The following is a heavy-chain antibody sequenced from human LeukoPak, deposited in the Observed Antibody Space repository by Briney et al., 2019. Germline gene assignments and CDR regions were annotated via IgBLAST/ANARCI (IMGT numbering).Heavy chain of an antibody. V-gene: IGHV3-49*04. Sequence: GGSLRLSCTASGFTFGDYAMSWVRQAPGKGLEWVSFIRSKAYGGTTEYAASVKGRFTISRDDSQSIAFLQMNSLKTEDTAVYYCTRELGYCTNGVCYRAYYFDYWGQGTLVTVSS. J-gene: IGHJ4*02. CDR1: GFTFGDYA. CDR2: IRSKAYGGTT. CDR3: TRELGYCTNGVCYRAYYFDY. D-gene: IGHD2-8*01.